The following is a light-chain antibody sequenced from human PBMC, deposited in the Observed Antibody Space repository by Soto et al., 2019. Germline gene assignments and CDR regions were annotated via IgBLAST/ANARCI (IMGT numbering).Light chain of an antibody. CDR2: GTS. CDR1: QSVNSN. CDR3: QQYNNWPLT. J-gene: IGKJ4*01. V-gene: IGKV3-15*01. Sequence: EIVMTQSPATLSVSPGERATLSCRASQSVNSNLAWYQQKAGQAPRLLIYGTSTRATGIPARFSGSGSRTEFTLTISSLQFEDFALYYCQQYNNWPLTFGGGTKVDI.